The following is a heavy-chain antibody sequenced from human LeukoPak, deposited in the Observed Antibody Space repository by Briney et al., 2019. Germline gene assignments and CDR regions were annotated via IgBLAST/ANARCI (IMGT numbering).Heavy chain of an antibody. CDR1: GGTFSSYA. J-gene: IGHJ4*02. CDR2: IIPILGIA. CDR3: ARGPSVGATLHYFDY. Sequence: SVKVSCKASGGTFSSYAISWVRQAPGQGLEWMGRIIPILGIANYAQKFQGRVTITADKSTSTAYMELSSLRSEDTAMYYCARGPSVGATLHYFDYWGQGTLVTVSS. V-gene: IGHV1-69*04. D-gene: IGHD1-26*01.